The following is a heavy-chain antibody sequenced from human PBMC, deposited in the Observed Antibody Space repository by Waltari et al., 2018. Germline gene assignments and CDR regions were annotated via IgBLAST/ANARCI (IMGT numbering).Heavy chain of an antibody. CDR2: IAYNGRT. CDR3: ARSYDFWSGYPLDY. V-gene: IGHV4-59*01. Sequence: QVQLQESGPGLVKPSENLSPTCAVSGDSINNYYWDWTRQPQGKELEWIGYIAYNGRTNYTPSLRIRVTISVDTSKTRLSLKLSSVTAADTAVYYCARSYDFWSGYPLDYWGQGTLVTVSS. D-gene: IGHD3-3*01. J-gene: IGHJ4*02. CDR1: GDSINNYY.